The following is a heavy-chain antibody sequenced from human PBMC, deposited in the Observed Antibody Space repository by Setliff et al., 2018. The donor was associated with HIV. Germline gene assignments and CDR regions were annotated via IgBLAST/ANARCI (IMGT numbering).Heavy chain of an antibody. V-gene: IGHV1-69*06. Sequence: GASVKVSCKASGGSFNILGFTWVRQAPGQGLEWVGGIIPVVDAPIYAQRFQGRVVITADKSTGTAYMQLSSLKFEDTAVYYCATRPPCFHGFSIWGQGTMVTVSS. D-gene: IGHD3-10*01. CDR1: GGSFNILG. J-gene: IGHJ3*02. CDR3: ATRPPCFHGFSI. CDR2: IIPVVDAP.